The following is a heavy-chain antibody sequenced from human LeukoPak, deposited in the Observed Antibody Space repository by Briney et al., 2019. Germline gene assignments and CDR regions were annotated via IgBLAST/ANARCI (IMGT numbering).Heavy chain of an antibody. CDR2: IYYSGST. D-gene: IGHD5-18*01. V-gene: IGHV4-59*12. Sequence: SETLSLTCTVSGGSISSYYWSWIRQPPGKGLDWIGYIYYSGSTNYNPSLKSRVTISVDTSKNQFSLKLSSVTAADTAVYYCARYGLLRLSEINAFHIWGQGTMVTVSS. CDR1: GGSISSYY. J-gene: IGHJ3*02. CDR3: ARYGLLRLSEINAFHI.